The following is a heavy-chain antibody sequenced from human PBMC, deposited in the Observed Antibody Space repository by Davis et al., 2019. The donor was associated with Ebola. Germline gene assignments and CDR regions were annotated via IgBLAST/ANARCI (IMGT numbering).Heavy chain of an antibody. J-gene: IGHJ6*02. Sequence: GGSLRLSCAASGFTFTDHVMHWVRRVPGKGLEWVALIVSDGHNKYSADSVKDRFTISRDNAKNSLYLQMNNLRAEDTALYYCAKDIRGAILYLYGMDVWGQGTTVTVSS. V-gene: IGHV3-30*02. CDR1: GFTFTDHV. D-gene: IGHD2-2*02. CDR3: AKDIRGAILYLYGMDV. CDR2: IVSDGHNK.